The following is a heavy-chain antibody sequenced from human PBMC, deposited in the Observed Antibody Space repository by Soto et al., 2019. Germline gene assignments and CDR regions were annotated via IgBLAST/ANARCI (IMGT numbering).Heavy chain of an antibody. Sequence: QVQLVQSGAEVKKPGSSVKVSCKASGGTFSSYAISWVRQAPGQGLEWMGGIIPIFGTANYAQKFQGRVTITADESTSTAYMELGSLRSEDTAVYYCASHFWGRDGYTYFDYWGQGTLVTVSS. CDR3: ASHFWGRDGYTYFDY. CDR2: IIPIFGTA. J-gene: IGHJ4*02. CDR1: GGTFSSYA. D-gene: IGHD5-12*01. V-gene: IGHV1-69*01.